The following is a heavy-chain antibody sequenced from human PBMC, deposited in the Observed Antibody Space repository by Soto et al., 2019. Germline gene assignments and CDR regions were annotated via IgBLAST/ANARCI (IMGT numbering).Heavy chain of an antibody. D-gene: IGHD2-21*01. CDR2: IYYSGST. V-gene: IGHV4-31*03. Sequence: SETLSLTCTVSGGSISSGGYYWSWIRQHPGKGLEWIGYIYYSGSTYYNPSLKSRVTISVDTSKNQFSLKLSSVTAADTAMYYCARTYSLGWFDPWGQGTLVTVSS. CDR1: GGSISSGGYY. CDR3: ARTYSLGWFDP. J-gene: IGHJ5*02.